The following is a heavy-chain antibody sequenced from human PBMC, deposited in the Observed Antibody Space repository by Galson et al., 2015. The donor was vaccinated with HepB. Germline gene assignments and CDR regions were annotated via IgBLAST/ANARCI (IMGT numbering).Heavy chain of an antibody. J-gene: IGHJ4*02. V-gene: IGHV4-34*01. CDR3: ARAEVVPAARGFDY. Sequence: ETLSLTCAVYGGSFSGYYWSWIRQPPGKGLEWIGEINHSGSTNYNPSLKSRVTISVDTSKNQFSLKLSSVTAADTAVYYCARAEVVPAARGFDYWGQGTLVTVSS. CDR2: INHSGST. D-gene: IGHD2-2*01. CDR1: GGSFSGYY.